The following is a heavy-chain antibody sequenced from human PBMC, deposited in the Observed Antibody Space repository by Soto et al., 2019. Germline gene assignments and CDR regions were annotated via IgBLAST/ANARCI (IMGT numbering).Heavy chain of an antibody. CDR1: GFTFSDYY. CDR2: ISSSGSTI. D-gene: IGHD2-15*01. CDR3: ARDMGYCSGGSCYYYYMDV. V-gene: IGHV3-11*01. Sequence: GGSLSLSCAASGFTFSDYYMSWIRKDPGKGLEWVSYISSSGSTIYYADSVKGRFTISRDNAKNSLYLQMNSLRAEDTAVYYCARDMGYCSGGSCYYYYMDVWGKGTTVTVSS. J-gene: IGHJ6*03.